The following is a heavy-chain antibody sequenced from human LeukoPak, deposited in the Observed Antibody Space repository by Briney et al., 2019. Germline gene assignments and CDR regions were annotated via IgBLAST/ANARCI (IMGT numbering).Heavy chain of an antibody. CDR2: IYTSGST. J-gene: IGHJ6*03. CDR1: GGSFSGYY. CDR3: ARDFFHGGDIAVAGLSEDYYYYYMDV. Sequence: KPSETLSLTCAVYGGSFSGYYWSWIRQPAGKGLEWIGRIYTSGSTNYNPSLKSRVTMSVDTSKNQFSLKLSSVTAADTAVYYCARDFFHGGDIAVAGLSEDYYYYYMDVWGKGTTVTISS. D-gene: IGHD6-19*01. V-gene: IGHV4-4*07.